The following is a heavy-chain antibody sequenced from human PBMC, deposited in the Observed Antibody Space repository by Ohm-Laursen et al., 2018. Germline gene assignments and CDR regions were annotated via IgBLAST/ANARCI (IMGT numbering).Heavy chain of an antibody. CDR3: ARGWYQDY. J-gene: IGHJ4*02. D-gene: IGHD6-13*01. Sequence: AASVKVSCKASGYTFTDYGISWVRQAPGQGLEWMGWISANNGQTHYAQNLQGRVTVTTDISASTVYMELRSLRFDDTAVYYCARGWYQDYWGQGTLVTVSS. CDR1: GYTFTDYG. V-gene: IGHV1-18*01. CDR2: ISANNGQT.